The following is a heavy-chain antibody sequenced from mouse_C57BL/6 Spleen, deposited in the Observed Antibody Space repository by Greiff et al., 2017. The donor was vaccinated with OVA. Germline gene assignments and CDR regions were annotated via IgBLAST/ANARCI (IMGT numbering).Heavy chain of an antibody. CDR2: IDPSDSYT. J-gene: IGHJ2*01. D-gene: IGHD1-1*01. CDR3: ARRGVITTAFDY. CDR1: GYTFTSYW. Sequence: QVQLKQPGAELVKPGASVKLSCKASGYTFTSYWMQWVKQRPGQGLEWIGEIDPSDSYTNYNQKFKGKATLTVDTSSSTAYMQLSSLTSEDSAVYYCARRGVITTAFDYWGQGTTLTVSS. V-gene: IGHV1-50*01.